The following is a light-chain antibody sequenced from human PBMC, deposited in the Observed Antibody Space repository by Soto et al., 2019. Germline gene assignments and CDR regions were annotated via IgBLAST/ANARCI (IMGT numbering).Light chain of an antibody. CDR1: SSNIGAGYD. CDR2: GNS. CDR3: QSYDSSLSALYV. V-gene: IGLV1-40*01. J-gene: IGLJ1*01. Sequence: SVLTQPPSVSGAPGQRVTISYTGSSSNIGAGYDVHWYQQLPGTAPKLLIYGNSNRPSGVPDRFSGSKSGTSASLAITGLQAEDEADYYCQSYDSSLSALYVFGTGTKVTVL.